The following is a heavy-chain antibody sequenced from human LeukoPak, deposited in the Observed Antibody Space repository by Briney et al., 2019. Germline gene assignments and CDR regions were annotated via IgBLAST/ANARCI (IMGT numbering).Heavy chain of an antibody. J-gene: IGHJ4*02. V-gene: IGHV3-23*01. CDR3: AKDPDYYDSGSHPLEDY. CDR1: GFTFSNYA. D-gene: IGHD3-10*01. Sequence: PGGSLRLSCAASGFTFSNYAMSWVPQAPGKGLEGVSAIGGSGGSTYYADSVKGRFTISRDNSKNTLYLQMNSLGAEDTAVYYCAKDPDYYDSGSHPLEDYWGQGTLVTVSS. CDR2: IGGSGGST.